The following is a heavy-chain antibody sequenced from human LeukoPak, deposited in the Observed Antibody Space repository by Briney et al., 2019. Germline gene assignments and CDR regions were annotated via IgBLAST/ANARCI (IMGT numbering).Heavy chain of an antibody. J-gene: IGHJ5*02. Sequence: SVKVSCKASGGTLSSYAISWVRQAPGQGLEWMGRIIPILGIANYAQKFQGRVTITADKSTSTAYMELSSLRSEDTAVYYCARDHAAAGTPNWFDPWGQGTLVTVSS. V-gene: IGHV1-69*04. CDR1: GGTLSSYA. D-gene: IGHD6-13*01. CDR2: IIPILGIA. CDR3: ARDHAAAGTPNWFDP.